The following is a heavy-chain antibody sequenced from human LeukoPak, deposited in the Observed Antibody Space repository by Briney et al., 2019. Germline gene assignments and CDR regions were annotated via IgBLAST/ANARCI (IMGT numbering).Heavy chain of an antibody. CDR2: IRYDGTNK. Sequence: GASLRLSCAASGFTFSSYGMHWVRQAPGKGLEWVAFIRYDGTNKYYADSVKGRFTISRDNSKNTLNLQMNSLRAEDTAVYYCAKGTSGSYRADAFDIWGQGTMVTVSS. CDR1: GFTFSSYG. J-gene: IGHJ3*02. V-gene: IGHV3-30*02. CDR3: AKGTSGSYRADAFDI. D-gene: IGHD3-10*01.